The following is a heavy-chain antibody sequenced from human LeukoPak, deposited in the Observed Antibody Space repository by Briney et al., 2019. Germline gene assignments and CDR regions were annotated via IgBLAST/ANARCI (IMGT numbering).Heavy chain of an antibody. Sequence: GGSLRLSCAASGFTFSSYGMHWVRQAPGKRLEWVAVISYDGSNKYYADSVKGRFTISRANSNNTLYLQMNSLRAEDTAVYYCPIFKGPSHHPYYDFWSGPQSVFDYWGQGTLVTVSS. D-gene: IGHD3-3*01. CDR3: PIFKGPSHHPYYDFWSGPQSVFDY. J-gene: IGHJ4*02. V-gene: IGHV3-30*03. CDR1: GFTFSSYG. CDR2: ISYDGSNK.